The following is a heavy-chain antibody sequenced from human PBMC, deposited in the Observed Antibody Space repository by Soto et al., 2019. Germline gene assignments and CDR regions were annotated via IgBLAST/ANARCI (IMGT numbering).Heavy chain of an antibody. CDR2: IIPIFGTA. V-gene: IGHV1-69*13. Sequence: GASVKVSCKASGGTFSSYAISWVRQAPGQGLEWMGGIIPIFGTANYAQKFQGRVTITADESTSTAYLELSSLRSEDTAVYYCARASSDSHDHYDILTGYFDYWGQGTLVTVSS. D-gene: IGHD3-9*01. CDR3: ARASSDSHDHYDILTGYFDY. J-gene: IGHJ4*02. CDR1: GGTFSSYA.